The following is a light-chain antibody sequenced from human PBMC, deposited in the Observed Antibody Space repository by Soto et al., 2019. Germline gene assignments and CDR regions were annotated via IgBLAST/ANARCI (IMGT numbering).Light chain of an antibody. CDR3: QQRSNWPRIT. CDR1: QSISTY. V-gene: IGKV3-11*01. Sequence: VMTQSPATLSVSPGERATLSCRASQSISTYLAWYQQRSGQAPRLLIYDASSRATGIPARFSGSGSGTDFTLTISSLEPEDFAVYYCQQRSNWPRITFGQGTRLEIK. J-gene: IGKJ5*01. CDR2: DAS.